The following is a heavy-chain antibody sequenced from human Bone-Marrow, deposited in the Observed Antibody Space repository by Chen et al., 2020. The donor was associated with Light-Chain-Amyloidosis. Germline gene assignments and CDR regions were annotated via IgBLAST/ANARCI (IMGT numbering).Heavy chain of an antibody. CDR3: ARGWDSGWSYFDN. D-gene: IGHD6-19*01. V-gene: IGHV3-11*06. J-gene: IGHJ4*02. CDR1: GLSFSDKY. CDR2: IDSRSTYR. Sequence: QVQLVESGGGLVKRGGSLRLSCAASGLSFSDKYMTWIRQTAGKGLEWVAYIDSRSTYRNYADSAKGRFTISRDNAKNSLYLQMNSLRVEDTGVYYCARGWDSGWSYFDNWGQGTLVTVSS.